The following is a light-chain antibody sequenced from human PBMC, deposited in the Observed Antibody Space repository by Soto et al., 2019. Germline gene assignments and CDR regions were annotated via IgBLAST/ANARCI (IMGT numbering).Light chain of an antibody. V-gene: IGKV1-17*01. Sequence: DIQMTQSPSSLSTSVGDRVTITCLASQGIRNDLGWYQQKPGKAPKRLIYAASSLQSGVPSRFSGSGSGTDFTLTISRLEPEDFAVYYCQQYGSSPLTFGGGTKVDIK. J-gene: IGKJ4*01. CDR1: QGIRND. CDR2: AAS. CDR3: QQYGSSPLT.